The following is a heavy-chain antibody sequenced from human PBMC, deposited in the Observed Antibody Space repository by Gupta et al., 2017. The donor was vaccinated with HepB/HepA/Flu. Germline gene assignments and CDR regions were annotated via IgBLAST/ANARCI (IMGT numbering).Heavy chain of an antibody. Sequence: VQLGESGSEVEKPVSSAKVSCKASGGNFSSYSIRWVRQSPGHGLDWMGGIIPIFGTANYAQKFQGRVTITADKSTSTAYMELSSLRSEDTAVYYCARDGGFDIVVVPAAIREHNRFDPWGQGTLVTVSS. CDR3: ARDGGFDIVVVPAAIREHNRFDP. J-gene: IGHJ5*02. CDR2: IIPIFGTA. D-gene: IGHD2-2*02. V-gene: IGHV1-69*06. CDR1: GGNFSSYS.